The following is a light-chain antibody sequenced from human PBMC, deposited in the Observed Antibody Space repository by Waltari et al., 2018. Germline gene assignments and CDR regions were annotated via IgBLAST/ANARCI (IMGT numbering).Light chain of an antibody. J-gene: IGLJ2*01. V-gene: IGLV3-1*01. CDR2: QDT. CDR1: KLGDKY. CDR3: QAWDSSTAV. Sequence: SYELTQPPSVSVSPGQTASIPCSGDKLGDKYTSWYQQRPGQSPVLVIYQDTKRPSGIPERFSGSNSGNTATLTISGTQTMDEADYYCQAWDSSTAVFGGGTKVTVL.